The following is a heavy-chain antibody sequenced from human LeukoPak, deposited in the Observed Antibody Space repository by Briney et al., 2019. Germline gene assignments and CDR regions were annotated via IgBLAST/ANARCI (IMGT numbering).Heavy chain of an antibody. CDR1: GFTFSSYA. J-gene: IGHJ4*02. CDR3: AREAFTYYYDSSGFGY. V-gene: IGHV3-30-3*01. Sequence: PGRSLRLSCAASGFTFSSYAMHWVRQAPGKGLEWVAVISYDGSNKDYADSVKGRFTISRDNSKNTLYLQMNSLRAEDTAVYYCAREAFTYYYDSSGFGYWGQGTLVTVSS. D-gene: IGHD3-22*01. CDR2: ISYDGSNK.